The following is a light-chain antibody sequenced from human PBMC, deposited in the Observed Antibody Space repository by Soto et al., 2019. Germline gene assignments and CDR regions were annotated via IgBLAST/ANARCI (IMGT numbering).Light chain of an antibody. J-gene: IGKJ4*01. CDR3: QQPASWPPFT. V-gene: IGKV3-11*01. CDR1: ENIRTS. Sequence: EVILTQFPATLSMSPGESATLSCRASENIRTSLAWYQHRPGQPPRLLIYDAFNRATGIPPRFSGGGSGTDFTLTISGLEPEDFAVYYCQQPASWPPFTFGGGTKVEIK. CDR2: DAF.